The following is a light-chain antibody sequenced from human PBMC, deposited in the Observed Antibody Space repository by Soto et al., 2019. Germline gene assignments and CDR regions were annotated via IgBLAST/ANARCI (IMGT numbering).Light chain of an antibody. V-gene: IGKV3-20*01. CDR1: QSVSNNY. CDR3: QQYGSSGT. Sequence: ENVLTQSPDTLSLSPGEGATLSCRASQSVSNNYLAWYQQKPGQAPRLLIYGASNRATGIPDRFSGSGSGTDFTLTISRLEPEDFAVYYCQQYGSSGTFGQGTKVDIK. J-gene: IGKJ1*01. CDR2: GAS.